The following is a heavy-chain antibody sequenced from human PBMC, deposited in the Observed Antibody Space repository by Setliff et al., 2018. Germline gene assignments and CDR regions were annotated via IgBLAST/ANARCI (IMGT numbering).Heavy chain of an antibody. CDR3: AKEATGTYYSYDY. Sequence: GGSLRLSCAASGFTVSSNYMNWVRQAPGKGLEWVSGISWNGDSTSHADSVKGRLTSSRDNAKNSLYLQMKRLRVEDTALYYCAKEATGTYYSYDYWGQGTLVTVSS. V-gene: IGHV3-20*04. J-gene: IGHJ4*02. CDR1: GFTVSSNY. CDR2: ISWNGDST. D-gene: IGHD1-1*01.